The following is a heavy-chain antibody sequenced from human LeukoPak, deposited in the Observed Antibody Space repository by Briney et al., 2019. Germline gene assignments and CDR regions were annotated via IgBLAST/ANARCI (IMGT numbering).Heavy chain of an antibody. CDR1: GGSFSGYY. V-gene: IGHV4-34*01. J-gene: IGHJ4*02. Sequence: SETLSLTCAVYGGSFSGYYCSWIRQPPGKGLEWIGEINHSGSTNYNPSLKSRVTISVDTSKNQFSLKLSSVTAADTAVYYCARGHGRYYDSSAYWGQGTLVTVSS. CDR2: INHSGST. CDR3: ARGHGRYYDSSAY. D-gene: IGHD3-22*01.